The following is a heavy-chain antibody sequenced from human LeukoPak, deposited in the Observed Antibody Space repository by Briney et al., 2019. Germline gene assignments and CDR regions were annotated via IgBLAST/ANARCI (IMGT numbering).Heavy chain of an antibody. D-gene: IGHD3-16*01. CDR1: GGSISSYY. V-gene: IGHV4-59*08. J-gene: IGHJ4*02. CDR3: ARLTRPDRSRGIDY. Sequence: SETLSLTCTVSGGSISSYYWSWIRQPPGKGLEWIGYIYYSGSTNYNPSLKSRVTISVDTSKNQFSLKLSSVTAADAAVYYCARLTRPDRSRGIDYWGQGTLVTVSS. CDR2: IYYSGST.